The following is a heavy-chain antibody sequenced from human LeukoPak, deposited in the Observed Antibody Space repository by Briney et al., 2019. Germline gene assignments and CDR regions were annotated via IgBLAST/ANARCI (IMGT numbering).Heavy chain of an antibody. CDR3: ARDPVEMATIGY. J-gene: IGHJ4*02. V-gene: IGHV4-30-4*08. CDR1: GGSISSGDYY. Sequence: SSETLSLTCTVSGGSISSGDYYWSWIRQPPGKGLEWIGYIYYSGSTYYNPSLKSRVTISVDTSKNQFSLQLSSVTAADTAVYYCARDPVEMATIGYWGQGTLVTVSS. D-gene: IGHD5-24*01. CDR2: IYYSGST.